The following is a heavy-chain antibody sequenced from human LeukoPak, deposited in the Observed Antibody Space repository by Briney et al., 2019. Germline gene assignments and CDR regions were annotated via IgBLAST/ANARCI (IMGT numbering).Heavy chain of an antibody. Sequence: GGSLRLSCAASGFTFSTYWMHWVRQGPGKGLVWVSRISTEGSSTTYADSVKGRFSISRDNAKNTLYLQMNSLRAVDTAVYYCARVAIAAAQGRGSFNWFDPWGQGTLVTVSS. CDR3: ARVAIAAAQGRGSFNWFDP. V-gene: IGHV3-74*01. D-gene: IGHD6-13*01. CDR2: ISTEGSST. CDR1: GFTFSTYW. J-gene: IGHJ5*02.